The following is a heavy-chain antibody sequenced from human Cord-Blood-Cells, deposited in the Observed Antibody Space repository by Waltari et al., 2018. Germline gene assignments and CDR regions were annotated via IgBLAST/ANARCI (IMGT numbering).Heavy chain of an antibody. J-gene: IGHJ4*02. V-gene: IGHV3-11*01. CDR1: GFPFSYYY. CDR2: ISSSGSTI. CDR3: ARVHYDFWSAGYFDY. Sequence: QVQLVESGGGLVKPGGSLRLSCAASGFPFSYYYMRWIRQAPGKGLEWVSYISSSGSTIYYADSVKGRFTISRDNAKNSLYLQMNSLRAEDTAVYYCARVHYDFWSAGYFDYWGQGTLVTVSS. D-gene: IGHD3-3*01.